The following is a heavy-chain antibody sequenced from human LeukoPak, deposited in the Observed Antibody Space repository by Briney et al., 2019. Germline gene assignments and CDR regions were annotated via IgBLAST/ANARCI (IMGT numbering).Heavy chain of an antibody. V-gene: IGHV1-2*02. Sequence: ASVKVSCKASGYTFTGKYMYWVRQAPGQGLEWMGWINPNSGGTNYAQKFQGRVTMTRDTSISTAYMEVSRLRYDDTAVYYCARGDIVVVLGYYYYMDVWGKGTTVTVSS. D-gene: IGHD2-2*01. CDR1: GYTFTGKY. CDR3: ARGDIVVVLGYYYYMDV. CDR2: INPNSGGT. J-gene: IGHJ6*03.